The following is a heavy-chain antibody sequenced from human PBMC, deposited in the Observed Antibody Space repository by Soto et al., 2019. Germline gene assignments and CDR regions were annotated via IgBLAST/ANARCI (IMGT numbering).Heavy chain of an antibody. Sequence: GALRRSCAASGFTSNFYWMNSVRQAPGKGLVWVSRISGSGGRTYYADSVKGRFTISRDNSKNTLYLQMNSLRAEDTAVYYCAKAGSVPEVRFLEWFPYYYYYMDVWGKGTTVTVSS. CDR3: AKAGSVPEVRFLEWFPYYYYYMDV. D-gene: IGHD3-3*01. CDR1: GFTSNFYW. V-gene: IGHV3-23*01. CDR2: ISGSGGRT. J-gene: IGHJ6*03.